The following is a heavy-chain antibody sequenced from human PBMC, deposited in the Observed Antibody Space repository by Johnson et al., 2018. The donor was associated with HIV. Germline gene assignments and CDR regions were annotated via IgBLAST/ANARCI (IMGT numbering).Heavy chain of an antibody. D-gene: IGHD5-18*01. J-gene: IGHJ3*02. V-gene: IGHV3-23*04. Sequence: VQLVESWGGLVQPGGSLRLSCAASGFTFSSYAMSWVRQAPGKGLEWVSATTPSGGGTYYGDSVKGRFTISRDNSKNTLYLQMNSLRAGDTDVYYCSRLPTGYSRDGFDIWGQGTMVTVSS. CDR2: TTPSGGGT. CDR1: GFTFSSYA. CDR3: SRLPTGYSRDGFDI.